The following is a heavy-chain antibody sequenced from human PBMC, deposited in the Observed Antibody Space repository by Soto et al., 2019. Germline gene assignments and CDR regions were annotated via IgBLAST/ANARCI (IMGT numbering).Heavy chain of an antibody. V-gene: IGHV1-8*01. J-gene: IGHJ3*02. CDR3: AYLATVYCSSTSCYGEAFDI. CDR2: MNPNSGNT. Sequence: GASVKVSCKASGYTFTSYDINWVRQATGQGLEWMGWMNPNSGNTGYAQKFQGRVTMTRNTSISTAYMELSSLRSEDTAVYYCAYLATVYCSSTSCYGEAFDIWGQGTMVTVSS. D-gene: IGHD2-2*01. CDR1: GYTFTSYD.